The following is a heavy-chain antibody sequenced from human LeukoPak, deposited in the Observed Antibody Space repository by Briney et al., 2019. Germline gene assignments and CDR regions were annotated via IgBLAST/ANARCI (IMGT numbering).Heavy chain of an antibody. CDR3: ARDRGVGYDFWSGYYQGGSFDP. J-gene: IGHJ5*02. CDR1: GGSISSYY. D-gene: IGHD3-3*01. CDR2: IYYSGTT. Sequence: SETLSLTCTVSGGSISSYYWSWIRQPPGEGLEWIAYIYYSGTTNYNPSLKSRVTMSVDTSKNQFSLKLSSVTAADTAVYYCARDRGVGYDFWSGYYQGGSFDPWGQGTLVTVSS. V-gene: IGHV4-59*12.